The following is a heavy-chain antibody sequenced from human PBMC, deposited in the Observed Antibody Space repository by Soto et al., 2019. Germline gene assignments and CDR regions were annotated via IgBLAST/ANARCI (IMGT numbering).Heavy chain of an antibody. Sequence: PGGSLRLSCAASGFTFSSYAMSWVRQAPGKGLEWVSAISGSGGSTYYADSVKGRFTISRDNSKNTLYLQMNSLRAEDTAVYYFAKGPDYDFWSGYFDYWGQGTLVTVSS. CDR1: GFTFSSYA. J-gene: IGHJ4*02. V-gene: IGHV3-23*01. D-gene: IGHD3-3*01. CDR3: AKGPDYDFWSGYFDY. CDR2: ISGSGGST.